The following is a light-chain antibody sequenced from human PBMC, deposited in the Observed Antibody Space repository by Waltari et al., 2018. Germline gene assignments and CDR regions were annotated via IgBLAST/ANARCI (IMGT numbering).Light chain of an antibody. CDR3: QTWGTGIHVV. Sequence: QLVLPQSPSASASLGASVKLTCILSSAYSSYIIAWHRQQSAKGPRYLMKVNSDGSHTKGDGIPDRFSGSSSGAERYLTISSLQSEDEGDYYCQTWGTGIHVVFGGGTKLTVL. CDR1: SAYSSYI. CDR2: VNSDGSH. V-gene: IGLV4-69*01. J-gene: IGLJ2*01.